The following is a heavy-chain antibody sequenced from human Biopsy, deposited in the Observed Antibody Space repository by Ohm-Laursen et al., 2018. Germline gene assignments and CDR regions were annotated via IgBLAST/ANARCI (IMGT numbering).Heavy chain of an antibody. J-gene: IGHJ2*01. V-gene: IGHV4-59*01. CDR1: GDSISSYY. CDR2: VYYTGST. Sequence: SDTLSPTWTVSGDSISSYYWSWIRQPPGKGLEWIGYVYYTGSTDYNPSLQSRVTISVDTSKNHFSLRLRSVTPADTAIYYCARDRGFYSDRTVPGYFDLWGRGTLVTVSS. D-gene: IGHD3-22*01. CDR3: ARDRGFYSDRTVPGYFDL.